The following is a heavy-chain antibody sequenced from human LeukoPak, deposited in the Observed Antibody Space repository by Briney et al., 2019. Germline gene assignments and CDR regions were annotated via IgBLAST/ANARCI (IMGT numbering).Heavy chain of an antibody. Sequence: GASVKVSCKASGYTFTSYGISWVRQAPGQGLEWMGWMSAYNGNTNYAQKLQGRATMTTDTSTSTAYMELRSLRSDDTAVYYCARDHSHASGSYSWFDPWGQGTLVTVSS. J-gene: IGHJ5*02. V-gene: IGHV1-18*01. CDR3: ARDHSHASGSYSWFDP. CDR1: GYTFTSYG. CDR2: MSAYNGNT. D-gene: IGHD3-10*01.